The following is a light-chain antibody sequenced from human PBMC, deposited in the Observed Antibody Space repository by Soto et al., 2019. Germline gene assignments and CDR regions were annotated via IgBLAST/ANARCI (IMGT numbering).Light chain of an antibody. J-gene: IGKJ1*01. CDR2: DAS. V-gene: IGKV1-5*01. CDR1: QTISSW. Sequence: DMKMSQSPSTLSGWVRHRVSIHFRASQTISSWLAWYQQKPGEAPKLLIYDASALPRGVPSRFSGSGSGTKFTLTIASLQPDDFATYYCQQYETFSGTFGPGTKVE. CDR3: QQYETFSGT.